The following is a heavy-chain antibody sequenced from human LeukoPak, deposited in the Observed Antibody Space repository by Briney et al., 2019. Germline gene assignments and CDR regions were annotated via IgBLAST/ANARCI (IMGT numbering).Heavy chain of an antibody. J-gene: IGHJ3*02. CDR1: GGSISSYY. CDR3: AREYYGAKGAFDI. CDR2: IYYSGST. Sequence: PSETLSLTCTVSGGSISSYYWNWIRQPPGKGLEWIGYIYYSGSTNYNPSLKSRVTISVDTSKNQFSLQLNSVTPEDTAMYFCAREYYGAKGAFDIWGQGTMVTVSS. D-gene: IGHD4-23*01. V-gene: IGHV4-59*12.